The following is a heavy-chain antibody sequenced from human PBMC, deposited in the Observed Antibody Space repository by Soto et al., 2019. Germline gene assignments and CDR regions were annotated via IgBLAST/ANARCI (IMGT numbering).Heavy chain of an antibody. V-gene: IGHV1-69*13. Sequence: ASVKVSCKASGGTFSSYAISWVRQAPGQGPEWMGGIIPIFGTANYAQKFQGRVTITADESTSTAYMELSSLRSEDTAVYYCARQDNPYCSGGSCYSMISYNYYYYYGMDVWGQGTTVTVSS. CDR3: ARQDNPYCSGGSCYSMISYNYYYYYGMDV. CDR2: IIPIFGTA. CDR1: GGTFSSYA. J-gene: IGHJ6*02. D-gene: IGHD2-15*01.